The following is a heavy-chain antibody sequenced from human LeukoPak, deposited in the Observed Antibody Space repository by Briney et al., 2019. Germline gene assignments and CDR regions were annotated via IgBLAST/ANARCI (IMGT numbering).Heavy chain of an antibody. CDR2: INHSGST. CDR3: ARVSGWLQWDRGLLDY. J-gene: IGHJ4*02. V-gene: IGHV4-34*01. CDR1: GGSFTNYY. D-gene: IGHD5-24*01. Sequence: PSETLSLTCTVSGGSFTNYYWGWIRQPPGKGLEWIGEINHSGSTNYNPSLKSRVTISVDTSKNQFSLKLSSVTAADTAVYYCARVSGWLQWDRGLLDYWGQGTLVTVSS.